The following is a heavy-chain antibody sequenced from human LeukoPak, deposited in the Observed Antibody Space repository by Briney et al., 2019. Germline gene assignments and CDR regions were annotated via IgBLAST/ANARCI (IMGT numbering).Heavy chain of an antibody. CDR1: GSRFTTYW. V-gene: IGHV5-51*01. CDR3: AKLRWPQGDRSSFDF. J-gene: IGHJ4*02. CDR2: VYPLDSDT. Sequence: GESLKISCQASGSRFTTYWIGWVRQLPGRGLEWMGIVYPLDSDTRYSPSFQGQVTISADKSISTAYLQWTSLKASDTAMYYCAKLRWPQGDRSSFDFWGQGTLVTVSS. D-gene: IGHD6-6*01.